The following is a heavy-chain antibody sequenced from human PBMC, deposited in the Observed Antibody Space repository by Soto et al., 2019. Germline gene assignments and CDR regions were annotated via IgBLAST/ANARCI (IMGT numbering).Heavy chain of an antibody. J-gene: IGHJ6*02. CDR1: GYTFTSYG. Sequence: ASVKVSCKASGYTFTSYGISWVRQAPGQGLEWMGWISAYNGNTNYAQKFQGRVTMTEDTSTDTAYMELSSLRSEDTAVYYCATDIVRENYYYYYGMDVWGQGTTVTVSS. CDR3: ATDIVRENYYYYYGMDV. CDR2: ISAYNGNT. V-gene: IGHV1-18*01. D-gene: IGHD2-15*01.